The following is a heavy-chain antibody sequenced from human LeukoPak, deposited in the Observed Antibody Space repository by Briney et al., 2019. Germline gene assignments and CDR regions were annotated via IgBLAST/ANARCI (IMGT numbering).Heavy chain of an antibody. CDR2: INPNSGGT. CDR3: ARGRYSNYFDY. Sequence: ASLSVTCKASGYTITGYYLHWVRQPPGQGLEWMGWINPNSGGTNYAQKLQGRVTMTRDTSISPAYMELSRLRSDDTAMYYGARGRYSNYFDYWGQGTRVSVSS. CDR1: GYTITGYY. D-gene: IGHD4-11*01. V-gene: IGHV1-2*02. J-gene: IGHJ4*02.